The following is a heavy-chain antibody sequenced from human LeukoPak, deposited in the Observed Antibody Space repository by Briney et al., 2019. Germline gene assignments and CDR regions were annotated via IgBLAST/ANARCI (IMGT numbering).Heavy chain of an antibody. J-gene: IGHJ5*02. V-gene: IGHV4-4*07. D-gene: IGHD6-13*01. CDR3: AISIAAAAGINWFDP. CDR2: IYTSGST. CDR1: GGSISSYY. Sequence: SETLSLTCTVSGGSISSYYWSWIRQPAGKRLEWIGRIYTSGSTNYNPSLKSRVTMSVDTSKNQFSLKLSSVTAADTAVYYCAISIAAAAGINWFDPWGQGTLVTVSS.